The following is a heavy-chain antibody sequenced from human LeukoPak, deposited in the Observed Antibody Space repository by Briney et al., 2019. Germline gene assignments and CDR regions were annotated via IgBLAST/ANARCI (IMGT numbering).Heavy chain of an antibody. J-gene: IGHJ4*02. V-gene: IGHV3-21*01. CDR2: ISSSSSYI. Sequence: GGSLRLSCAASGFTFSSYSMNWVRQAPGKGLEWVSSISSSSSYIYYADSVKGRFTISRDNAKNSLYLQMNSVRAEDTAVYYCARDLGYEVAGPIDYWGQGTLVTVSS. CDR1: GFTFSSYS. CDR3: ARDLGYEVAGPIDY. D-gene: IGHD2-15*01.